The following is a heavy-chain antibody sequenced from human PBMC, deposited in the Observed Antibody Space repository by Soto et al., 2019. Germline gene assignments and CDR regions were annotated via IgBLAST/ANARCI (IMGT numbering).Heavy chain of an antibody. J-gene: IGHJ6*02. CDR2: TYYRSKWYN. CDR3: ARVPGVVVPAAMNYYYGMDV. V-gene: IGHV6-1*01. CDR1: GDSVSSNSAA. Sequence: PSQTLSLTCAISGDSVSSNSAAWNWIRQSPSRGLEWLGRTYYRSKWYNDYAVPVKSRITINPDTSKNQFSLQLNSVTPEDTAVYYCARVPGVVVPAAMNYYYGMDVWGQGTTVTVSS. D-gene: IGHD2-2*01.